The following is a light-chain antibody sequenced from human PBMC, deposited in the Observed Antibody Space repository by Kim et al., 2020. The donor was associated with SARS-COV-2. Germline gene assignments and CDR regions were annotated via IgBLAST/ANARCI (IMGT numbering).Light chain of an antibody. J-gene: IGKJ5*01. CDR3: QQYYSAPVT. CDR1: QSVLYSADNKNY. Sequence: DIVMTQSPDSLAVSLGERATINCKSSQSVLYSADNKNYLAWFQQKLGQPPKLIVYRASTRESGVPDRFSGSGSGTDFTLTITSLQAEDVAVYYCQQYYSAPVTFGQGTRLEIK. V-gene: IGKV4-1*01. CDR2: RAS.